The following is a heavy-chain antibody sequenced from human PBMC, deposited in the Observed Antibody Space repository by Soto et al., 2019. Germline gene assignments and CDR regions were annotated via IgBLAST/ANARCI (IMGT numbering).Heavy chain of an antibody. V-gene: IGHV5-10-1*01. CDR2: IDPSDTYT. CDR3: ARHPVMITFGGVIGPYYYHGMDV. J-gene: IGHJ6*02. D-gene: IGHD3-16*02. Sequence: PGESLKISCKGSGYSFTSYWISWVRQMPGKGLEWMGRIDPSDTYTNYSPSFQGHVTISADKSISTAYLQWSSLKASDTAMYYCARHPVMITFGGVIGPYYYHGMDVWGQGTTVTVYS. CDR1: GYSFTSYW.